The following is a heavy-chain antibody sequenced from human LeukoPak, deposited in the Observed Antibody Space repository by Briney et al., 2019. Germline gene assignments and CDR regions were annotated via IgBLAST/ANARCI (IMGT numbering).Heavy chain of an antibody. J-gene: IGHJ4*02. Sequence: SETLSLTCTVSGGSISSSSYYWGWIRQPPWKGLEWIGSIYYSGSTYYNPSLKSRVTISVDTSKNQFSLKLSSVTAADTAVYYCARVYTSSWGSTFDYWGQGTLVTVSS. CDR3: ARVYTSSWGSTFDY. D-gene: IGHD6-13*01. V-gene: IGHV4-39*07. CDR1: GGSISSSSYY. CDR2: IYYSGST.